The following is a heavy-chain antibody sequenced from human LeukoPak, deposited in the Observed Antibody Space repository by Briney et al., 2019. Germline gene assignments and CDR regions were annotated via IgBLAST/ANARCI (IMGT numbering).Heavy chain of an antibody. D-gene: IGHD6-13*01. V-gene: IGHV4-4*07. J-gene: IGHJ6*03. CDR3: AREVAAGSELNYYYYYYMDV. CDR2: IYTSGST. CDR1: GGSISSYY. Sequence: PSETLSLTCTVSGGSISSYYWSWIRQPAGKGLEWIGRIYTSGSTNYNPSLKSRVTISVDTSKNQFSLKLSSVTAADTAVYYCAREVAAGSELNYYYYYYMDVWGKGTTVTISS.